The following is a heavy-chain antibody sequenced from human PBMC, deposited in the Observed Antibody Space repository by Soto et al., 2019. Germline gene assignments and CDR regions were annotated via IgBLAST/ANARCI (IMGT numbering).Heavy chain of an antibody. CDR2: ISGSGSTI. V-gene: IGHV3-23*01. D-gene: IGHD3-22*01. J-gene: IGHJ4*02. CDR3: AKVFYYYDSSGYYYFDF. Sequence: GLSLRLPCSASGFPFSSYTLSWVRKTPGKGPEWISSISGSGSTIYYADSVKGRFTISRDNSKNTLYLQMSSLRAEDTAVYYCAKVFYYYDSSGYYYFDFWAQAILVTVSS. CDR1: GFPFSSYT.